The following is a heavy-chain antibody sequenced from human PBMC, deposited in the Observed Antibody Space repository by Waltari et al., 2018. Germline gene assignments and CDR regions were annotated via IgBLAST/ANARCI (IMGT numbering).Heavy chain of an antibody. CDR2: IYYSGST. J-gene: IGHJ6*02. Sequence: QLQLQESGPGLVKPSETLSLTCTVSGGSISSSSYYWGWIRQPPGKGLEWIGSIYYSGSTYDKPSLKSRVTIAVETSKNQFSLKLSSVTAADTAVYYCARHSSWHFYYYYGMDVWGQGTTVTVSS. CDR1: GGSISSSSYY. CDR3: ARHSSWHFYYYYGMDV. D-gene: IGHD6-13*01. V-gene: IGHV4-39*01.